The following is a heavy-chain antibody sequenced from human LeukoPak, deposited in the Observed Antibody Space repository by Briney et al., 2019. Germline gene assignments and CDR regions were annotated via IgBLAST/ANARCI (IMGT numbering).Heavy chain of an antibody. CDR3: ARGRYMDV. J-gene: IGHJ6*03. CDR2: MNPKGGDT. V-gene: IGHV1-8*03. CDR1: GYIFIDYE. Sequence: GASVKVSCKAPGYIFIDYEINWVRQATGQGLEWMGWMNPKGGDTGYEQKFKGRVTITRDSSISTVYMELRSLRSEDTALYYCARGRYMDVWGKGTTVTVSS.